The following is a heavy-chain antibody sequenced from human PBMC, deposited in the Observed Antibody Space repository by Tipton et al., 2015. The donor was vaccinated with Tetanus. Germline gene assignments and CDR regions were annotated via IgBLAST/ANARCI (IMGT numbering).Heavy chain of an antibody. D-gene: IGHD3-10*01. CDR2: IWYDGSNE. J-gene: IGHJ4*02. CDR3: ARDPMAMYFDY. V-gene: IGHV3-33*07. Sequence: SLRLSCAASGFSVSRKYMTWVRQAPGKGLEWVASIWYDGSNEKYAISVEGRFTVSRDNSKNTLYLQMNSLRDEDTAIYFCARDPMAMYFDYWGQGTLVTVSS. CDR1: GFSVSRKY.